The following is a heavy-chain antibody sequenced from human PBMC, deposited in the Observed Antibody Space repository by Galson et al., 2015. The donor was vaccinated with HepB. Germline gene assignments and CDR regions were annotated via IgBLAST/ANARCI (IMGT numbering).Heavy chain of an antibody. J-gene: IGHJ6*02. D-gene: IGHD6-13*01. Sequence: SVKVSCKASGGTFSSYAISWVRQAPGQGLEWMGGIIPIFGTANYAQKFQGRVTITADKSTSTAYMELSSLRSEDTAVYYCAREPEQLDSPSTYYGMDVWGQGTTVTVSS. CDR1: GGTFSSYA. CDR2: IIPIFGTA. CDR3: AREPEQLDSPSTYYGMDV. V-gene: IGHV1-69*06.